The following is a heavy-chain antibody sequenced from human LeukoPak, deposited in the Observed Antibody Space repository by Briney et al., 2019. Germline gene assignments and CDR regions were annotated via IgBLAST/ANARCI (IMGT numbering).Heavy chain of an antibody. D-gene: IGHD3-22*01. V-gene: IGHV4-59*01. CDR2: IYDSGGT. CDR3: ACLTTADAFDI. J-gene: IGHJ3*02. CDR1: GGSIGSYY. Sequence: SETLSLTCTVSGGSIGSYYWSWIRQPPGKGLEWIGYIYDSGGTNYNPSLKSRVTISLDTSKNQFSLKLSSVTAADTAVYYCACLTTADAFDIWGQGTMVTVSS.